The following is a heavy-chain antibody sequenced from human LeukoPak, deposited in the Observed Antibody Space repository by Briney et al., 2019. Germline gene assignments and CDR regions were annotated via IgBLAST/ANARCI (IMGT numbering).Heavy chain of an antibody. D-gene: IGHD2-2*01. CDR3: AKPTFAVVVPAAPSDY. CDR2: ISSSSSYI. Sequence: GGSLRLSCAASGFTFSSYSMNWVRQAPGKGLEWVSSISSSSSYIYYADSVKGRFTISRDNAKNSLYLQMNSLRAEDTAVYYCAKPTFAVVVPAAPSDYWGQGTLVTVSS. J-gene: IGHJ4*02. CDR1: GFTFSSYS. V-gene: IGHV3-21*01.